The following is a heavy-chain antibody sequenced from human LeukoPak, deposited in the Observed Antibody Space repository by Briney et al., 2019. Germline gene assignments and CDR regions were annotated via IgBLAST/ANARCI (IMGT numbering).Heavy chain of an antibody. CDR3: ARHGNAIPPDQ. J-gene: IGHJ4*02. Sequence: KSSETLSLTCAVYGGSFSGYCWSWIRQPPGKGLEWIGEINHSGSTNYNPSLKSRVTISVDTSNNRFSLNVSSVTAADSAIYYCARHGNAIPPDQWGQGTLVTVSS. CDR1: GGSFSGYC. CDR2: INHSGST. V-gene: IGHV4-34*01. D-gene: IGHD1-14*01.